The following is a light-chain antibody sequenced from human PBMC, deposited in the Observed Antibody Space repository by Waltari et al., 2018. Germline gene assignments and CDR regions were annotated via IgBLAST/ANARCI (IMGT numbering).Light chain of an antibody. Sequence: EIVLTQSPGTLSWSPGERATLSCRASQSVSKYLAWYQQKPGQAPRLLIYDASTRATGIPDRFSGSGWGTDFSLTISRLEPEDFAVYYCQKYGTLPATFGQGTKVQMK. V-gene: IGKV3-20*01. CDR2: DAS. CDR3: QKYGTLPAT. J-gene: IGKJ1*01. CDR1: QSVSKY.